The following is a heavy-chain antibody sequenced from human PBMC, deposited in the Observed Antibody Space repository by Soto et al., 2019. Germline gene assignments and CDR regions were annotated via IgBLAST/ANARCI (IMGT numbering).Heavy chain of an antibody. CDR1: GYTFTSYG. CDR2: ISAYNGNT. D-gene: IGHD5-18*01. V-gene: IGHV1-18*01. Sequence: ASVKFSCKASGYTFTSYGISWVRQAPGQGLEWMGWISAYNGNTNYAQKLQGRVTMTTDTSTSTAYMELRSLRSDDTAVYYCARDLRGYSYGLVDWFDPWGRGTLVTVSS. CDR3: ARDLRGYSYGLVDWFDP. J-gene: IGHJ5*02.